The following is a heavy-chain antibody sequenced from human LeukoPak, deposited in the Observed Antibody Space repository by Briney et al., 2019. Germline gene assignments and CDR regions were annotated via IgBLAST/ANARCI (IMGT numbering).Heavy chain of an antibody. CDR1: GGSVSSGSYY. V-gene: IGHV4-30-4*08. Sequence: KTSETLSLTCTVSGGSVSSGSYYWSWIRQPPGKGLEWIGYIYYSGSTYYNPSLKSRVTISVDTSKNQFSLKLSSVTAADTAVYYCAREDPMMAGVDYWGQGTLVTVSS. CDR2: IYYSGST. D-gene: IGHD3-22*01. CDR3: AREDPMMAGVDY. J-gene: IGHJ4*02.